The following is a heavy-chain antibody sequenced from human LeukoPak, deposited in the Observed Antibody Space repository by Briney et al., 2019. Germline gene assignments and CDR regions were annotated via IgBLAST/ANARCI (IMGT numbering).Heavy chain of an antibody. CDR3: ASSYGIKGYYYYYYMDV. Sequence: ASVKVSCKASGYTFTSYAMNWVRQAPGQGLEWMGWINTNTGNPTYAQGFTRRFVLSLDTSVSTAYLQISSLKAEDTAVYYCASSYGIKGYYYYYYMDVWGKGTTVAVSS. V-gene: IGHV7-4-1*02. D-gene: IGHD3-16*01. CDR1: GYTFTSYA. J-gene: IGHJ6*03. CDR2: INTNTGNP.